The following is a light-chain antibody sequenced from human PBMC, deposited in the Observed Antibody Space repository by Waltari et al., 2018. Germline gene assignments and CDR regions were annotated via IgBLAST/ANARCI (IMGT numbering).Light chain of an antibody. V-gene: IGKV3-15*01. CDR3: QHHNNWPPRGT. CDR2: GAS. Sequence: EIVMTQSPATLSVSPGERATLSSSDRQSVSSKLAWSQQKPGQAPRLLIYGASTRATGVPARFSGSGSGPEYMLTISSLQSEDFAVYYCQHHNNWPPRGTFGQGTKVEIK. J-gene: IGKJ1*01. CDR1: QSVSSK.